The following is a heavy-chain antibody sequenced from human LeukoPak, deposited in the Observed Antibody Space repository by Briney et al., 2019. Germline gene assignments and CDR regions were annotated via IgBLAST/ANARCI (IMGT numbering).Heavy chain of an antibody. Sequence: SETLSLTCTVSGGSISSHYWSWIRQPPGKGLEWIGYIYYSGSTNYKPSLKSRVTISVDTSKNQFSLKLSPVTAADTAVYYCARDFVKESWAGFDPWGQGTLVTVSS. CDR3: ARDFVKESWAGFDP. J-gene: IGHJ5*02. CDR1: GGSISSHY. V-gene: IGHV4-59*11. D-gene: IGHD1-26*01. CDR2: IYYSGST.